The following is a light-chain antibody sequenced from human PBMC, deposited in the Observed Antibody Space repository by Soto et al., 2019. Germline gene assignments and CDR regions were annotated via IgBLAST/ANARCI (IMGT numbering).Light chain of an antibody. J-gene: IGLJ2*01. Sequence: SYELTQPSSVSVAPGQTAKITRGGNNIGSKSVHWYQQKAGQAPVLVVHDDSDRPSGIPERFSGSNSANTATLTISRVEAGDEADYYCQVWESSGDQVVFAGGTKVTVL. CDR3: QVWESSGDQVV. CDR1: NIGSKS. CDR2: DDS. V-gene: IGLV3-21*02.